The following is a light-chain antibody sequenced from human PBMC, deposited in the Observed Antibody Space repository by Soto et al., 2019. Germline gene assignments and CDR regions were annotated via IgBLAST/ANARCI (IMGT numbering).Light chain of an antibody. CDR2: EVT. V-gene: IGLV2-8*01. Sequence: QSALTQPPSASGSPGQSVTISCTGTSADVGGYDYVSWYQQHPGKAPTLIIYEVTKRPSGVPNRFSGSKSGNTASLTVSGLQAEDEADYYCASYAGSSSLYVFGTGTKLTVL. CDR1: SADVGGYDY. CDR3: ASYAGSSSLYV. J-gene: IGLJ1*01.